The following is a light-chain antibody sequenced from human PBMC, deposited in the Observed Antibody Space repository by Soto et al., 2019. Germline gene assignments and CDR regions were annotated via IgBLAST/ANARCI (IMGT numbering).Light chain of an antibody. CDR2: GAS. CDR1: QSVSSTY. V-gene: IGKV3-20*01. CDR3: QQYDTSPPGYT. J-gene: IGKJ2*01. Sequence: EIVLTQSPGTLSLSPGEGTTLSCTTSQSVSSTYFAWYQQKPGQAPRLLIYGASNRATGIPDRFSGSGSGTDFRLTINRLEPEDSAMYFCQQYDTSPPGYTFGQGTKLEIK.